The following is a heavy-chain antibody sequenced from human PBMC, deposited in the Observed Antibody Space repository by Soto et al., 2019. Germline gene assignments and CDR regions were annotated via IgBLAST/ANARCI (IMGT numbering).Heavy chain of an antibody. CDR1: GFTFSSYA. J-gene: IGHJ6*02. CDR3: ARERRGYCSSTSCPVGYYYYGMDV. V-gene: IGHV3-30-3*01. CDR2: ISYDGSNK. Sequence: SGGSLRLSCAAYGFTFSSYAMHWVRQAPGKXLEWVAVISYDGSNKYYADSEKGRFTISRDNSKNTLYLQMNSLRAEDTAVYYCARERRGYCSSTSCPVGYYYYGMDVWGQGTTVTVSS. D-gene: IGHD2-2*01.